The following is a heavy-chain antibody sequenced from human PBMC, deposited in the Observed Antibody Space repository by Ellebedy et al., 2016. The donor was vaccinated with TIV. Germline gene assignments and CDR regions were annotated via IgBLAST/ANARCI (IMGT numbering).Heavy chain of an antibody. CDR2: ISCKGDKT. J-gene: IGHJ4*02. Sequence: PGGSLRLSCATSGFTLNSSTMHWVRKAPGTGLEYISAISCKGDKTYYVNSVKGRFTISRDNSKNTLHLQMDSLRPEDIAVYYCVRERGERDYDYDYWGQGTLVTVSS. CDR3: VRERGERDYDYDY. CDR1: GFTLNSST. V-gene: IGHV3-64*01. D-gene: IGHD5-12*01.